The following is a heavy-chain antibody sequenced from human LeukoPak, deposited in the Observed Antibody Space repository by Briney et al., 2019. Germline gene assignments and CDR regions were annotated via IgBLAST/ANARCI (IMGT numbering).Heavy chain of an antibody. CDR3: ARKTYYDFWSGYHFDY. J-gene: IGHJ4*02. Sequence: GGSVRLSCSACGFTFSSYWMSWLRQAPGKGLEWVANIKQEGSEKYYVDSVKGRFTISRDNAKNSLYLQMNSLRAEDTAVYYCARKTYYDFWSGYHFDYWGQGTLVTVSS. D-gene: IGHD3-3*01. CDR1: GFTFSSYW. V-gene: IGHV3-7*01. CDR2: IKQEGSEK.